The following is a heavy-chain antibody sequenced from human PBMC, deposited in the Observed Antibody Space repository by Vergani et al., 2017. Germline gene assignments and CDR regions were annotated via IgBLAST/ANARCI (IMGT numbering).Heavy chain of an antibody. CDR3: ARHISVVRPSSMTAFDY. CDR2: IYHSRST. D-gene: IGHD2-21*01. CDR1: GYSISSGYY. J-gene: IGHJ4*02. V-gene: IGHV4-38-2*02. Sequence: QVQLQESGPGLVKPSETLSLTCTVSGYSISSGYYWGWIRQPPGKGLEWIGSIYHSRSTYYNPSLKSRVTLSLDTSKKQISLHLTSVTAADTAVYYCARHISVVRPSSMTAFDYWGQGALVTVSS.